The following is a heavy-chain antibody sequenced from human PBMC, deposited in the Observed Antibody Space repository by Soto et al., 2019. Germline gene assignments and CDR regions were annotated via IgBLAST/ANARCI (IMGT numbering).Heavy chain of an antibody. CDR2: IIPIFGTA. V-gene: IGHV1-69*13. D-gene: IGHD3-16*01. CDR1: GGTFSSYA. CDR3: ARDQRAQGATYFYYGLDL. J-gene: IGHJ6*02. Sequence: GASVKVSCKASGGTFSSYAISWVRQAPGQGLEWMGGIIPIFGTANYAQKFQGRVTITADESTSTAYMELSSLRSEDTAVHYCARDQRAQGATYFYYGLDLWGQGTTVTVSS.